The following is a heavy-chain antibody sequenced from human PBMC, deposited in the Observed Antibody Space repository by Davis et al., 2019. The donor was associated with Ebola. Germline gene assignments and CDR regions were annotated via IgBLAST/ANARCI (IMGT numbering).Heavy chain of an antibody. CDR2: IYRDERT. CDR1: GFIVSDKY. J-gene: IGHJ2*01. Sequence: ESLKISCAASGFIVSDKYMSWVRQAPGKGLEWVSVIYRDERTYYADSVKGRFTISRDNSKNTLYLQMNSLRAEDTAVYYCTRHVSGDFWYFDLWGRGTLVTVSS. CDR3: TRHVSGDFWYFDL. V-gene: IGHV3-53*01. D-gene: IGHD4-17*01.